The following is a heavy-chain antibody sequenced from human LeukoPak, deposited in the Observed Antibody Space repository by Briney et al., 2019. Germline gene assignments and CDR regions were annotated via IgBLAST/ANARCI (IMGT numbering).Heavy chain of an antibody. CDR1: GFTFSTYW. D-gene: IGHD3-10*01. V-gene: IGHV3-74*01. CDR2: IKSDGSTT. CDR3: ASSSAGPNWFDP. Sequence: GGSLRLSCAASGFTFSTYWMHWVRQTPGKGLVWVSRIKSDGSTTSYADSVKGRFTISRDNAKNTLYLQMNSLRAEDTAVYYCASSSAGPNWFDPWGQGTLVTVSS. J-gene: IGHJ5*02.